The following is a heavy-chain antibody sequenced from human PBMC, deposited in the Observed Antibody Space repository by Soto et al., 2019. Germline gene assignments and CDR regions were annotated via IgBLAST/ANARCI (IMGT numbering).Heavy chain of an antibody. CDR2: IIPIFGTA. D-gene: IGHD3-3*01. J-gene: IGHJ6*02. CDR3: AREPDYDCWSGYSDGMDV. CDR1: GGTFSSYA. Sequence: GASVKVSCKASGGTFSSYAISWVRQAPGQGLEWMGGIIPIFGTANYAQKFQGRVTITADKSTSTAYMELSSLRSEDTAVYYCAREPDYDCWSGYSDGMDVWGQGTTVTVSS. V-gene: IGHV1-69*06.